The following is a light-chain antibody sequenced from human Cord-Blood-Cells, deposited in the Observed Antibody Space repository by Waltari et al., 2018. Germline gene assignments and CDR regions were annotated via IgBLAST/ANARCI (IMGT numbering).Light chain of an antibody. CDR3: QQSYSTLMYT. CDR2: AAS. CDR1: QSISSY. V-gene: IGKV1-39*01. Sequence: DIQMTQSPSSLSASVGDRVTIPCRASQSISSYLNCDQQKPGKAPKLLIYAASSLQSGVPSRCSGSGSGTDFTLTISSLQPEDFATYYCQQSYSTLMYTFGQGTKLEIK. J-gene: IGKJ2*01.